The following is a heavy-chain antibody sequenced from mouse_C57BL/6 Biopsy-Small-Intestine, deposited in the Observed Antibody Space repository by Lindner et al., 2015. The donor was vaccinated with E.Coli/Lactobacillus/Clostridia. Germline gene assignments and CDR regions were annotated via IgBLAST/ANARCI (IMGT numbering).Heavy chain of an antibody. CDR1: GYTFTSYG. CDR3: ARGEAYGNYAWYFDV. CDR2: IYPRSGNT. D-gene: IGHD2-1*01. V-gene: IGHV1-81*01. Sequence: VQLQESGAELARPGASVKLSCKASGYTFTSYGISWVKQRTGQGLEWIGEIYPRSGNTYYNEKFKGKATLTADKSSSTAYMELRSLTSEDSAVYFCARGEAYGNYAWYFDVWGTGTTVTVSS. J-gene: IGHJ1*03.